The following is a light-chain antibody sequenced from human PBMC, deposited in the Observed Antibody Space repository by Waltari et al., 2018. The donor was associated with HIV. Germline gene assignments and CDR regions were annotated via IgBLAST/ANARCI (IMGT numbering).Light chain of an antibody. CDR3: QQYNNWPRT. CDR2: GAS. Sequence: EILMTQSPATLSVSPGDRATLSCRASQSVSSNLAWYQQKPGQAPRLLIYGASTRATDIPARFSGSGSGAQFTLTISSLQSEDFAVYYCQQYNNWPRTFGQGTKVEIK. V-gene: IGKV3-15*01. CDR1: QSVSSN. J-gene: IGKJ1*01.